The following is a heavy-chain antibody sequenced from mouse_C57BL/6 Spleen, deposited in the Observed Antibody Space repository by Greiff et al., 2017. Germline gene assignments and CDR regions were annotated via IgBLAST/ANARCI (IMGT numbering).Heavy chain of an antibody. CDR1: GYTFTDYY. CDR3: ARERESGLKDYYAMDY. D-gene: IGHD3-1*01. Sequence: VQLQQSGAELVRPGASVKLSCKASGYTFTDYYINWVKQRPGQGLEWIARIYPGSGNTYYNEKFKGKATLTAEKSSSTAYMQLSSLTSEDSAVYFCARERESGLKDYYAMDYWGQGTSVTVSS. J-gene: IGHJ4*01. V-gene: IGHV1-76*01. CDR2: IYPGSGNT.